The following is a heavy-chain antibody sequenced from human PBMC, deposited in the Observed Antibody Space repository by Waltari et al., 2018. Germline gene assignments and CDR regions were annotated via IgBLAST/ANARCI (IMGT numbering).Heavy chain of an antibody. Sequence: QITLKESGPTLVKPTQTLTLTCTFSGFSLSTSGVGVGWIRQPPGKALEWLALIYWDDDKRYSPSLKSRLTITKDTSKNQVVLTMTNMDPVDTATYYCAHTKMAGIAAAFGYWGQGTLVIVSS. V-gene: IGHV2-5*02. CDR2: IYWDDDK. D-gene: IGHD6-13*01. CDR3: AHTKMAGIAAAFGY. CDR1: GFSLSTSGVG. J-gene: IGHJ4*02.